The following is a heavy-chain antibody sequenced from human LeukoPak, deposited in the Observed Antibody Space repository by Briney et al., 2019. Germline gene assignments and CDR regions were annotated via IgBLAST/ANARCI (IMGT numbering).Heavy chain of an antibody. CDR3: AREAPHPEGNWFDP. J-gene: IGHJ5*02. V-gene: IGHV4-4*07. Sequence: SETLSLTCTVSGGSISSYYWSWIRQPAGKGLEWIGRIYTSGSTNYNPSLKSRVTMSVDTSKNQFSLKLSSVTAADTAVYYCAREAPHPEGNWFDPWGQGTLVTVSS. CDR2: IYTSGST. CDR1: GGSISSYY.